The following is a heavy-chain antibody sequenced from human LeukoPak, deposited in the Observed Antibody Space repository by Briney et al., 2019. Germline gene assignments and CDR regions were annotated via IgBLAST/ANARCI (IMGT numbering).Heavy chain of an antibody. V-gene: IGHV3-30-3*01. CDR2: MSYDGSLT. CDR3: ARESGTVRGAMIDY. Sequence: GGTLRLSCAASGFTFSSYAMHWVRQAPGKGLEGVAIMSYDGSLTYYGDSVKGRFTISRDTSKKTLYLQMNSLRAEDTAVYYCARESGTVRGAMIDYWGQGALVTVSS. J-gene: IGHJ4*02. CDR1: GFTFSSYA. D-gene: IGHD3-10*01.